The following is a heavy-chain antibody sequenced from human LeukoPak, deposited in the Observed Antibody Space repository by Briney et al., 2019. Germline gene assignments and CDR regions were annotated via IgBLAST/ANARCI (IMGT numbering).Heavy chain of an antibody. J-gene: IGHJ4*02. CDR3: AKDYSFDY. CDR2: ISYDGSNK. V-gene: IGHV3-30*18. D-gene: IGHD2-15*01. Sequence: GRPLRLSCAASGFTFSSYGMHWVRQAPGKGLEWVAVISYDGSNKYYADSVKGRFTISRDNSKNTLYLQMNSLRAEDTAVYYCAKDYSFDYWGQGTLVTVSS. CDR1: GFTFSSYG.